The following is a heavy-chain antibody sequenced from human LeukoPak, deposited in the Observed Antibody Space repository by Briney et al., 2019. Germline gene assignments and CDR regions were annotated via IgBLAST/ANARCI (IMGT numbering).Heavy chain of an antibody. Sequence: PSETLSLTCAVYGGSFSGYYWSWIRQPPGKGLEWIGEINHSGSTNYNPSLKSRVTISVDTSKNQFSLKLSSVTTADTAVYYCARGRPPRRIAAAPYYFDYWGQGTLVTVSS. J-gene: IGHJ4*02. CDR1: GGSFSGYY. CDR3: ARGRPPRRIAAAPYYFDY. D-gene: IGHD6-13*01. V-gene: IGHV4-34*01. CDR2: INHSGST.